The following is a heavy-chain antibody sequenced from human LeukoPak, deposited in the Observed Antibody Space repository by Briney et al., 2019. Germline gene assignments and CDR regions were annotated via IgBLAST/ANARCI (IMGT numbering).Heavy chain of an antibody. D-gene: IGHD3-10*01. CDR3: ARDRYYGSGRGFDY. V-gene: IGHV3-33*01. J-gene: IGHJ4*02. Sequence: PGRSLRLSCAASGFTFSSYGMHWVRQAPGKGLEWVAVMWYDGSNKYYAGSVKGRFTISRDNSKNTLYLQMNSLRAEDTAVYYCARDRYYGSGRGFDYWGQGTLVTVSS. CDR1: GFTFSSYG. CDR2: MWYDGSNK.